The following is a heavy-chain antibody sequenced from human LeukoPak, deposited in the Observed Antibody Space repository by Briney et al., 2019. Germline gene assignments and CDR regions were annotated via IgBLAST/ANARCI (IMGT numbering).Heavy chain of an antibody. CDR1: GGSISSYY. Sequence: PSETLSLTCTVSGGSISSYYWSWIRQPPGKGLEWIGNINYSGSTNYNPSLKSRVTISVDTSKNQFSVKVTSVTAADTAVYYCASGYTRSAFDIWGQGTMVTVSS. CDR2: INYSGST. J-gene: IGHJ3*02. D-gene: IGHD1-14*01. V-gene: IGHV4-59*01. CDR3: ASGYTRSAFDI.